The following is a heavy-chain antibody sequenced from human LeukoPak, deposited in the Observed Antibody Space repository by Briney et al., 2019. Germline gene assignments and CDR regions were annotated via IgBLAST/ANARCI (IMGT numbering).Heavy chain of an antibody. Sequence: GGSLRLSCVASGFIFRDYGMHWVRQAPGKGLEWVAFIRYDGSNKYYADSVKGRFTISRDNSKNTLYLQMNSLRAEDTAVYYCAKVITGTGSDDYWGQGTLVTVSS. D-gene: IGHD1-7*01. CDR1: GFIFRDYG. J-gene: IGHJ4*02. CDR2: IRYDGSNK. V-gene: IGHV3-30*02. CDR3: AKVITGTGSDDY.